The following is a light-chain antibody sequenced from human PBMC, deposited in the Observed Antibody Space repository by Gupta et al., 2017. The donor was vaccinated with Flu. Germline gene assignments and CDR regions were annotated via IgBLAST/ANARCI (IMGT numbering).Light chain of an antibody. V-gene: IGLV3-16*01. CDR3: LSADNSGQSRV. Sequence: GQVARITCSGETLARKYAYWYQQKPGQSPVMVRCKDTERPSGIPGRCSGSTSGTIVTLTIRGVQAEDEADDYCLSADNSGQSRVFGGGTKLTVL. CDR1: TLARKY. J-gene: IGLJ2*01. CDR2: KDT.